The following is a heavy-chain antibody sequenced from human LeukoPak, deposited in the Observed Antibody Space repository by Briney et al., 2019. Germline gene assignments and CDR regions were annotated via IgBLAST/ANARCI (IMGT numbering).Heavy chain of an antibody. Sequence: PGGCLRLSCAASGFIISSFDMHWVRQAPGKGLEWVASIRYDGSDKYYADSVKGRFTVSRDNSQNTLYLQMSSLRTEDTAVYYCARGEKGIWAVAGTPHDAFDIWGQGTMVTVSS. CDR1: GFIISSFD. CDR3: ARGEKGIWAVAGTPHDAFDI. D-gene: IGHD6-19*01. CDR2: IRYDGSDK. J-gene: IGHJ3*02. V-gene: IGHV3-30*02.